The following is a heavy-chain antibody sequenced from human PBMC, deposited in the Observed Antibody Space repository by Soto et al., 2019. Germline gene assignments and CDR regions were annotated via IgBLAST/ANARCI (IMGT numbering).Heavy chain of an antibody. Sequence: EVQLVESGGGLVQPGGSLRVSCAASGFTFSTYSMNWVRQAPGKALEWVSYMSRRSLTIYYTDSVKGRFTISRDNAKNSLYLQMNSLRDEDTAVYYCARGVSSSDNGMDVWGQGTTVTVSS. CDR1: GFTFSTYS. CDR3: ARGVSSSDNGMDV. CDR2: MSRRSLTI. J-gene: IGHJ6*02. V-gene: IGHV3-48*02. D-gene: IGHD6-6*01.